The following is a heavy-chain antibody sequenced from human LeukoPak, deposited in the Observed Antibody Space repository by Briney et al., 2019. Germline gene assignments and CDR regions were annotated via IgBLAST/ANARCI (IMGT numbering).Heavy chain of an antibody. V-gene: IGHV3-53*01. Sequence: GGSLRLSCAASGFTVSSNYMSWVRQAPGKGLEWVSVIYSGGSTYYADSVKGRFTISRDNSKNTLYLQMNSLRAEDTALYYCAKDRFYSGSPRAFDMWGRGTMVTVSS. J-gene: IGHJ3*02. D-gene: IGHD1-26*01. CDR3: AKDRFYSGSPRAFDM. CDR1: GFTVSSNY. CDR2: IYSGGST.